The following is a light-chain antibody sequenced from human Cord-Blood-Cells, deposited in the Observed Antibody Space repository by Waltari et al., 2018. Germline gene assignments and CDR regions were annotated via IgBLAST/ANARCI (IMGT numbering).Light chain of an antibody. V-gene: IGLV3-21*04. J-gene: IGLJ3*02. CDR2: SDS. Sequence: SYVLTQPPSVSVAPGKTARITCGGNNIGSKSVHWYQQKPGQAPVLGIYSDSDRPTGIPGRLSGSNSGNTATLTISRVEAGDEADYYCQGWDSSSDHRVFGGGTKLTVL. CDR3: QGWDSSSDHRV. CDR1: NIGSKS.